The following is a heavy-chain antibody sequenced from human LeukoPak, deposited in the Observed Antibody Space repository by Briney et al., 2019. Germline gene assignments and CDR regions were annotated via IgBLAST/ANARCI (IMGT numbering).Heavy chain of an antibody. CDR1: GGSISSYY. CDR3: ARTGYSSGWYFDY. CDR2: IYYSGST. D-gene: IGHD6-19*01. J-gene: IGHJ4*02. V-gene: IGHV4-59*01. Sequence: SQTLSLTCTVSGGSISSYYWSWIRQSPGKGLEWLGYIYYSGSTNYNPSLKSRVTISVDTSRNQFSLKLSSVTAADTAVYYCARTGYSSGWYFDYWGQGTLVTVSS.